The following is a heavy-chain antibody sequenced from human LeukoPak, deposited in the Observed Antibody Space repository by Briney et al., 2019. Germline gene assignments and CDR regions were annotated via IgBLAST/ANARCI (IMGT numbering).Heavy chain of an antibody. J-gene: IGHJ4*02. CDR2: IKKDGSEK. Sequence: PGGSLRLSCAASGFTFSNYWMSWVRQAPGKGLEWMANIKKDGSEKYYVDSVKGRFTISRDNAKDSLYLQMNSLRAEDTAVYYCALYSSGYSYYFDYWGQGTLVTVSS. CDR3: ALYSSGYSYYFDY. CDR1: GFTFSNYW. D-gene: IGHD3-22*01. V-gene: IGHV3-7*01.